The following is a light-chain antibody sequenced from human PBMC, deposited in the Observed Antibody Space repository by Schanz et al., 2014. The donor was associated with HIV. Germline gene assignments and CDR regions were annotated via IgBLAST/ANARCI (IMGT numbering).Light chain of an antibody. Sequence: DIQMTQSPSTLSASIGDRVTITCRASQAISTSLAWYQQKPGKAPKLLIYAASSLHGGVPSRFSGSGSGTDFTLTISSLQPEDSATYYCLQYYIFPITFGQGTRLEIK. CDR2: AAS. CDR3: LQYYIFPIT. J-gene: IGKJ5*01. V-gene: IGKV1-17*03. CDR1: QAISTS.